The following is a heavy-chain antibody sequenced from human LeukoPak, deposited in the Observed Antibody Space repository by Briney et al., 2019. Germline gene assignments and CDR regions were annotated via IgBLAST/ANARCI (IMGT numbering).Heavy chain of an antibody. CDR1: GGSISSYY. D-gene: IGHD6-19*01. CDR2: IYYSGST. J-gene: IGHJ3*02. Sequence: SETLSLTCTVSGGSISSYYWSWIRQPPGKGLEWIGYIYYSGSTNYNPSLKSRVTISVDTSENQFSLKLSSVTAADTAVYYCARDSVAVEYIDAFDIWGQGTMVTVSS. CDR3: ARDSVAVEYIDAFDI. V-gene: IGHV4-59*01.